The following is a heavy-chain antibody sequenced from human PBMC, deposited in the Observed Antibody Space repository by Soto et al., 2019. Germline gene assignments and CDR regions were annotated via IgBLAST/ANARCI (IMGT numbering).Heavy chain of an antibody. D-gene: IGHD5-18*01. CDR3: ARDVQLQSFDY. J-gene: IGHJ4*02. CDR2: INTDGSAT. Sequence: EVQLVESGGGLVQPGGSLRLSCAASGFTFSSYWMHWVRQAPGKGLVWVSRINTDGSATNYADSVKGRFTASRDNAKNTLYLQMTSLSAEDTAVYYCARDVQLQSFDYWGQGALVTVSS. CDR1: GFTFSSYW. V-gene: IGHV3-74*01.